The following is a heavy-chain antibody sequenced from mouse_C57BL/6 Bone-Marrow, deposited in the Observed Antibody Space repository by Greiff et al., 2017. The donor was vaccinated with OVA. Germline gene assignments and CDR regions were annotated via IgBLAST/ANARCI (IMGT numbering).Heavy chain of an antibody. D-gene: IGHD2-3*01. CDR2: ISNGGGST. CDR1: GFTFSDYY. J-gene: IGHJ4*01. CDR3: VYDYDAMDY. Sequence: DVKLVESGGGLVQPGGSLKLSCAASGFTFSDYYMYWVRQTPEKRLEWVAYISNGGGSTYYPDTVKGRFTISRDNAKNTLYLQMSRLKSEDTAMYYCVYDYDAMDYWGQGTSVTVSS. V-gene: IGHV5-12*01.